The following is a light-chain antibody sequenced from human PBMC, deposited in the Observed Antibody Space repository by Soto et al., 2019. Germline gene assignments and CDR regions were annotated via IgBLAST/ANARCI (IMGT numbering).Light chain of an antibody. CDR3: QQSYSTHLT. J-gene: IGKJ4*01. V-gene: IGKV1-39*01. CDR2: AAS. Sequence: DIQMTQSPSSLSASVGDRVTITCRASQSISSYLNWYQQKPGKAPKLLIYAASSLHSGVPSRFSGSGSGTDFTLTISSLQPEDFATYYCQQSYSTHLTFGGGTKVEIK. CDR1: QSISSY.